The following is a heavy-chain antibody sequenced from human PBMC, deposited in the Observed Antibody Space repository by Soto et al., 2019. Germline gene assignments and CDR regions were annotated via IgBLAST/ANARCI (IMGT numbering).Heavy chain of an antibody. Sequence: SETLSLTCTVSGGSISGYYWSWLRQPPGKGLEWIGYIYSIGSTNYNPSLRSRVTMSIDTSQEQFSLTLSSVTATDTAVYYCGITQPNTSVTIRLTISVDTSKNQFALKLSSVTAADTAVYYCAGQPTAGSYYDLGSYYSYYAMDVWGQGPTVTVSS. J-gene: IGHJ6*02. V-gene: IGHV4-4*08. CDR1: GGSISGYY. D-gene: IGHD2-21*02. CDR2: IYSIGST. CDR3: GITQPNTSVTIRLTISVDTSKNQFALKLSSVTAADTAVYYCAGQPTAGSYYDLGSYYSYYAMDV.